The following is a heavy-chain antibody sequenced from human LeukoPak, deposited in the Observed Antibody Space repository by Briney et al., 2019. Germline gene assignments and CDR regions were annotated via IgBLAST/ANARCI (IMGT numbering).Heavy chain of an antibody. CDR2: ISGSGGST. J-gene: IGHJ4*02. D-gene: IGHD1-26*01. Sequence: PGGSLRLSCAASGFTFSSYAMSWVRQAPGEGLEWVSAISGSGGSTYYADSVKGRFTISRDNAKNSLYLQMNSLRAEDTAVYYCARFGKVGATLFRPDRSGYYFDYWGQGTLVTVSS. V-gene: IGHV3-23*01. CDR3: ARFGKVGATLFRPDRSGYYFDY. CDR1: GFTFSSYA.